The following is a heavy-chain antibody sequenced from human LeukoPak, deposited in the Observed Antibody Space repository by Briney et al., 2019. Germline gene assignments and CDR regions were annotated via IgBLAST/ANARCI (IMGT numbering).Heavy chain of an antibody. CDR2: IYYSGST. CDR3: ATASYFGSGSYGYFDY. Sequence: DPSETLSLTCTVSGGSISSYYWSWIRQPPGKGLEWIGYIYYSGSTNYNPSLKSRVTISVDTSKNQFSLRLYSVTAADTAVYYCATASYFGSGSYGYFDYWGQGTLVTVSS. D-gene: IGHD3-10*01. CDR1: GGSISSYY. J-gene: IGHJ4*02. V-gene: IGHV4-59*08.